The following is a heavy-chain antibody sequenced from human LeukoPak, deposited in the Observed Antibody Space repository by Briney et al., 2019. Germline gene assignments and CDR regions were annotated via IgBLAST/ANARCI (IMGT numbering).Heavy chain of an antibody. CDR2: ISSSGSTI. CDR1: GFTFSSYE. D-gene: IGHD2-15*01. J-gene: IGHJ2*01. V-gene: IGHV3-48*03. Sequence: GGSLRLSCAASGFTFSSYEMNWVRQAPGKGLEWVSYISSSGSTIYYADSVKGRFTISRDNAKNSLFLHMNSLRVEDTALYYCARDRVVVATTTPPYWYFDLWGRGTLVTVSS. CDR3: ARDRVVVATTTPPYWYFDL.